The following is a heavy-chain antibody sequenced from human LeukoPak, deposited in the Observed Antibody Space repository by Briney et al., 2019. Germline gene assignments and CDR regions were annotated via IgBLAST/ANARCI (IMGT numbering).Heavy chain of an antibody. J-gene: IGHJ5*02. D-gene: IGHD2-2*01. Sequence: SETLSLTCTVSGGSISSSSYYWGWIRQPPGKGLEWIGSIYYSGSTYYNPSLKSRVTISVDTSKNQFSLKLSSVTAADTAVYYCARADPANDYCSSTSCYPPNWFDPWGQGTLVTVSS. CDR2: IYYSGST. CDR1: GGSISSSSYY. V-gene: IGHV4-39*07. CDR3: ARADPANDYCSSTSCYPPNWFDP.